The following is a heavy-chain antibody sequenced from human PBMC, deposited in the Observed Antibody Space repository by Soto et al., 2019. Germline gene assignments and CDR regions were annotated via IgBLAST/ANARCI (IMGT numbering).Heavy chain of an antibody. V-gene: IGHV1-24*01. D-gene: IGHD3-10*01. Sequence: ASVKVSCKVSGYSLNELCMHWVRQPPGKGLEWIGGFDPEEGKMIYAQNFQGRVTMTEDTSTDTAYMELNSLTSEDTAIYYCATDLGVALAPLSILYFQQWGQGTVVTVSS. CDR2: FDPEEGKM. CDR1: GYSLNELC. CDR3: ATDLGVALAPLSILYFQQ. J-gene: IGHJ1*01.